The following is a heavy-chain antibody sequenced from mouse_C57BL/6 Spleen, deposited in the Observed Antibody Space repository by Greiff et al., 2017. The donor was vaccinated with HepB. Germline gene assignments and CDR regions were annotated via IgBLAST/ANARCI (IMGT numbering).Heavy chain of an antibody. CDR3: ARGRGYDYDVFAY. CDR1: GYTFTSYW. J-gene: IGHJ3*01. V-gene: IGHV1-53*01. Sequence: QVQLQQPGTELVKPGASVKLSCKASGYTFTSYWMHWVKQRPGQGLEWIGNINPSNGGTNYNEKFKSKATLTVDKSSSTAYMQRSSLTSEDSAVYYCARGRGYDYDVFAYWGQGTLVTVSA. CDR2: INPSNGGT. D-gene: IGHD2-4*01.